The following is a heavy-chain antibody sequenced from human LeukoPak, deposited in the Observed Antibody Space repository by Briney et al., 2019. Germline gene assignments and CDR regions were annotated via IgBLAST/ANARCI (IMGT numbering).Heavy chain of an antibody. J-gene: IGHJ6*03. V-gene: IGHV3-23*01. Sequence: GGSLRLSCAASGFTFSSYAMSWVRQAPGKGLEWVSAISGSGGSTYYADSVKGRFTISRDNSKNTLYLQMNSLRAEDTAVYYCAKGLRIVPYYYMDVWGKGTTVTVSS. D-gene: IGHD2-8*01. CDR1: GFTFSSYA. CDR3: AKGLRIVPYYYMDV. CDR2: ISGSGGST.